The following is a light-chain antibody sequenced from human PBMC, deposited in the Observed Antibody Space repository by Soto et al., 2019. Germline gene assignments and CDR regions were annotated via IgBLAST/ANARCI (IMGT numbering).Light chain of an antibody. CDR1: SSDVGSYNL. Sequence: QSALTQPASVSGSPGQSITISCTGTSSDVGSYNLVAWYQQHPGKAPKFMIYEDNKRPSGVSNRFSGSKSGNTASLTISGLQAEDEADYDCCSYVGSNTLVFGGGTQLTVL. CDR3: CSYVGSNTLV. CDR2: EDN. J-gene: IGLJ2*01. V-gene: IGLV2-23*01.